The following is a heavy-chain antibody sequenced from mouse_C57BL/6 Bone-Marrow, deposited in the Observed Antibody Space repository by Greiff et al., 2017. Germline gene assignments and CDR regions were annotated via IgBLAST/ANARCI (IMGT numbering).Heavy chain of an antibody. CDR2: IYPGDGDT. J-gene: IGHJ3*01. CDR3: ARFAY. CDR1: GFAFSSSW. Sequence: QVQLKESGPELVKPGASVKISCTASGFAFSSSWMNWVKQMPGKGLEWIGRIYPGDGDTNYNGKFKGKATLTADKSSSTAYVQLSSLTSEDSAVYFCARFAYWCQGPLVTVSA. V-gene: IGHV1-82*01.